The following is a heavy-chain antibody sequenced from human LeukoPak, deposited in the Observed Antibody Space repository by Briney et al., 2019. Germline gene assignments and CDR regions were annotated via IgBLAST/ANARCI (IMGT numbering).Heavy chain of an antibody. D-gene: IGHD3-22*01. Sequence: SETLSLTCAVYGGSFSSYYWSWIRQPPGKGLEWTGYIYYSGSTNYNPSLKSRVTISVDTSKNQFSLKLSSVTAADTAVYYCARRYYYDSSGPMGLSGDAFDIWGQGTMVTVSS. V-gene: IGHV4-59*01. CDR3: ARRYYYDSSGPMGLSGDAFDI. CDR1: GGSFSSYY. CDR2: IYYSGST. J-gene: IGHJ3*02.